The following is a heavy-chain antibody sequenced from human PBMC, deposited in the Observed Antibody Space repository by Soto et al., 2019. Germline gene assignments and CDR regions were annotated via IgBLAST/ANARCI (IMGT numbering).Heavy chain of an antibody. CDR2: IYYSGST. CDR3: AIYQGDCSSTNCPPLGGMDV. D-gene: IGHD2-2*01. V-gene: IGHV4-59*01. Sequence: PSETLSLTCTVSCGSISSYYWSWIRQPPGKGLEWIGYIYYSGSTNYNPSLKSRVTISVDTSKNQFSLKLSSVTAADTAVYYCAIYQGDCSSTNCPPLGGMDVWGQGTTVTVSS. J-gene: IGHJ6*02. CDR1: CGSISSYY.